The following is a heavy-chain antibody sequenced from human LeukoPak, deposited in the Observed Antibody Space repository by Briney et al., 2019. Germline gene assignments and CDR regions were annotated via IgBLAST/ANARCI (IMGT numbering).Heavy chain of an antibody. Sequence: GRSLRLSCAASGFTFSSYAMHWVRQAPGKGLEWVAVISYDGSNKYYADSVKGRFTISRDNSKNTLYLQMNSLRAEDTAVYYCAKSYRGVPAAPFYYYGMDVWGQGTTVTVSS. D-gene: IGHD2-2*01. CDR3: AKSYRGVPAAPFYYYGMDV. J-gene: IGHJ6*02. V-gene: IGHV3-30-3*02. CDR2: ISYDGSNK. CDR1: GFTFSSYA.